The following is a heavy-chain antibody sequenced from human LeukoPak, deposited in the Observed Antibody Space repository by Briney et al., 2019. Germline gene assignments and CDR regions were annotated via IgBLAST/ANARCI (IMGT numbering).Heavy chain of an antibody. CDR2: INAGNGNT. V-gene: IGHV1-3*03. CDR1: GYTFTSYA. Sequence: GASVKVSCKASGYTFTSYAMHWVRQAPGQRLEWMGWINAGNGNTKYSQEFQGRVTITRDTSASTAYMELSSLRSEDMAVYYCARDIVATITVMDTATQFDYWGQGTLVTVSS. J-gene: IGHJ4*02. CDR3: ARDIVATITVMDTATQFDY. D-gene: IGHD5-12*01.